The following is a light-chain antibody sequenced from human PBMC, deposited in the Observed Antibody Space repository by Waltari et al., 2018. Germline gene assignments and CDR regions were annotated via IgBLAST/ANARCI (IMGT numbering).Light chain of an antibody. CDR1: ALARKY. V-gene: IGLV3-10*01. J-gene: IGLJ2*01. CDR3: YASDSFGHEGI. Sequence: SYELTQPPSVSVSPGQTARITCSGDALARKYSFWYQQRSGQAPVLVIYEGNKRPSGIPERISGSSSGTKATLTISGAQVEDEADYYCYASDSFGHEGIFGGGTELTVL. CDR2: EGN.